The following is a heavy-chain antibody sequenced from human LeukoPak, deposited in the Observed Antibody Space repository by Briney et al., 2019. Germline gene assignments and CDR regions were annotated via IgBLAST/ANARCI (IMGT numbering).Heavy chain of an antibody. Sequence: SETLSLTCAVYGGSFSGYYWSWIRQPPGKGLERIGEINHSGSTNYNPSLKSRVTILVDTSKNQFSLKLSSVTAADTAVYYCARGHSPVTTKVSYFQHWGQGTLVTVSS. CDR2: INHSGST. V-gene: IGHV4-34*01. D-gene: IGHD4-17*01. J-gene: IGHJ1*01. CDR3: ARGHSPVTTKVSYFQH. CDR1: GGSFSGYY.